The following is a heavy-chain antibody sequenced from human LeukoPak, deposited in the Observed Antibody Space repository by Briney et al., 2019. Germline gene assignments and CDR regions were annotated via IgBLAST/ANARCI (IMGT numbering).Heavy chain of an antibody. D-gene: IGHD3-10*01. V-gene: IGHV4-39*07. CDR2: IYHSGST. J-gene: IGHJ6*03. CDR1: GGSISSSSYY. CDR3: ARNMVRGVIITYYMDV. Sequence: SETLSLTCTVPGGSISSSSYYWGWIRQPPGKGLEWIGSIYHSGSTYYNPSLKSRVTISVDTSKNQFSLKLSSVTAADTAVYYCARNMVRGVIITYYMDVWGKGTTVTVSS.